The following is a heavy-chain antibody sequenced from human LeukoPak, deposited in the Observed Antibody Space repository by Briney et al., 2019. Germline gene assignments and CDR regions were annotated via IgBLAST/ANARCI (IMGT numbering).Heavy chain of an antibody. D-gene: IGHD3-22*01. CDR1: GGSMSVYY. CDR2: MHSSGST. Sequence: SETLSLTCTVSGGSMSVYYWNWVRQSAGKGLEWIGRMHSSGSTNYNPSLKGRVNMLIDTSEKQFSLKLRSVTAADTALYFCARGYSDGTGYYYPSFDYWGQGVLVTVSS. J-gene: IGHJ4*02. CDR3: ARGYSDGTGYYYPSFDY. V-gene: IGHV4-4*07.